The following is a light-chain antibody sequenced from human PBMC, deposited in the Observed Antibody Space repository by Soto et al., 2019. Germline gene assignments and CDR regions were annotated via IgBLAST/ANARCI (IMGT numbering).Light chain of an antibody. Sequence: GDRVTITCQASQAISNYLNWYQQKPGKAPKLLIYDASNLETGVPSRFSGSGSGTDFTSTISSLQPEDIATYYCQQYDSRRALTFGVGTKVESK. V-gene: IGKV1-33*01. CDR2: DAS. J-gene: IGKJ4*01. CDR3: QQYDSRRALT. CDR1: QAISNY.